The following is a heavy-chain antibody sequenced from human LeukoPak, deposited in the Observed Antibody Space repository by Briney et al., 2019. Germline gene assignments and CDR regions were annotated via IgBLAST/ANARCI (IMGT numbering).Heavy chain of an antibody. CDR2: INQDGSEI. V-gene: IGHV3-7*01. D-gene: IGHD6-19*01. CDR1: GFTFSRYW. Sequence: GGSLRLSCEVSGFTFSRYWISWVRQAPGKGLEWVANINQDGSEIYYVDSVKGRFTMSRDNAKNLLYLQMNSLRAEDRAVYYCARGRSSVDYWGQGTLVTVSS. J-gene: IGHJ4*02. CDR3: ARGRSSVDY.